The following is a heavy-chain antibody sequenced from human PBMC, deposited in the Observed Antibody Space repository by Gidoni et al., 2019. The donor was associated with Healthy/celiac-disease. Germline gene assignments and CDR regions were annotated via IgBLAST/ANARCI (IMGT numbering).Heavy chain of an antibody. CDR2: ISWNSGSI. CDR3: AKEWYGMDV. CDR1: GFTFDDYA. V-gene: IGHV3-9*01. J-gene: IGHJ6*02. Sequence: EVQLVESGGGLVQPGRSLRLSCAASGFTFDDYAIHWVRQAPGKGLEWVSGISWNSGSIGYADSVKGRFTISRDNAKNSLYLQMNSLRAEDTALYYCAKEWYGMDVWGQGTTVTVSS.